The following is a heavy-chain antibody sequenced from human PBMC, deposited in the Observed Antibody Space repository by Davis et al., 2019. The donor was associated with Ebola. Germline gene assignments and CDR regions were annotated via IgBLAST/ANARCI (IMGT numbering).Heavy chain of an antibody. CDR1: GFDFTNSW. CDR2: INRDGTTT. J-gene: IGHJ5*02. Sequence: GESLKISCAVSGFDFTNSWMSWVRQRPGEGLVWVSHINRDGTTTNYADSVQGRFTISRDNAKNILYLQMNSLRAQDTAVYYCMSLSGASWGPGTLVTVSS. D-gene: IGHD3-10*01. V-gene: IGHV3-74*01. CDR3: MSLSGAS.